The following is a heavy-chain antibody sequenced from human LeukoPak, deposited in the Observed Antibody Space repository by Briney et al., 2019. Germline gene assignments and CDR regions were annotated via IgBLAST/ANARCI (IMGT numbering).Heavy chain of an antibody. Sequence: GGSLRLSCAASGFTFSSYAMSWVRQAPGKGLEWVANIKQDGSEKYYVDSVKGRFTISRDNAKNSLYLQMNTLRAEDTAMYYCAKDAQPRSRWFDPWGQGTLVTVSS. V-gene: IGHV3-7*03. J-gene: IGHJ5*02. CDR2: IKQDGSEK. CDR1: GFTFSSYA. CDR3: AKDAQPRSRWFDP. D-gene: IGHD3-16*01.